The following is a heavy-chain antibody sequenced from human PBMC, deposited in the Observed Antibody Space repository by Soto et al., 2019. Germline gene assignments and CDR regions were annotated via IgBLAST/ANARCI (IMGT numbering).Heavy chain of an antibody. Sequence: ASVKGSCKAAGGSFDIYASSWVRQAPGQGLEWIGGIIPIFATPNYAQKFQHRVTITADESTSTAYMELSSLRSDDTAMYYCARDLEAATPYYYYGLDVWGQGTAVTVSS. CDR3: ARDLEAATPYYYYGLDV. D-gene: IGHD2-15*01. J-gene: IGHJ6*02. CDR1: GGSFDIYA. CDR2: IIPIFATP. V-gene: IGHV1-69*13.